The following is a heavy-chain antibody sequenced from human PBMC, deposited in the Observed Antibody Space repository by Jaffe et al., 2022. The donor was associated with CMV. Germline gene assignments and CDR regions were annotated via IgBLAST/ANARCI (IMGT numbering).Heavy chain of an antibody. D-gene: IGHD4-17*01. CDR1: GFTFSSYG. Sequence: QVQLVESGGGVVQPGRSLRLSCAASGFTFSSYGMHWVRQAPGKGLEWVAVIWYDGSNKYYADSVKGRFTISRDNSKNTLYLQMNSLRAEDTAVYYCARDNFWDDYGDYEGNYYYYMDVWGKGTTVTVSS. CDR3: ARDNFWDDYGDYEGNYYYYMDV. V-gene: IGHV3-33*08. J-gene: IGHJ6*03. CDR2: IWYDGSNK.